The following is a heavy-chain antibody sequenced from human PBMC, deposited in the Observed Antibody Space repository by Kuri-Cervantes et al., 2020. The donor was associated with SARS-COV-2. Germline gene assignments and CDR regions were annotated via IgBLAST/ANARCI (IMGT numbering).Heavy chain of an antibody. J-gene: IGHJ3*02. CDR2: ISSSSSTI. CDR3: ARDVIAARPSRGAFDI. CDR1: GFTFSSYS. V-gene: IGHV3-48*01. D-gene: IGHD6-6*01. Sequence: ETLSLTCAASGFTFSSYSMNWVRQAPGKGLEWVSYISSSSSTIYYADSVKGRFTISRDNAKNSLYLQMNSLRAEDTAVHYCARDVIAARPSRGAFDIWGQGTMVTVSS.